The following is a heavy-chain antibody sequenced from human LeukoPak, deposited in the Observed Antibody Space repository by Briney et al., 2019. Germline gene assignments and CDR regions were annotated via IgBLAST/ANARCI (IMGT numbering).Heavy chain of an antibody. V-gene: IGHV3-30*02. CDR2: IRYDGSNK. Sequence: GGSLRLSCAVSGFTFSSYGMHWVRQAPGKGLEWVAFIRYDGSNKYYADSVKGRFTISRDNSKNTLYLQMNSLRAEDTAVYYCAKDTDRSGYYLRGFDYWGRGTLVTVSS. D-gene: IGHD3-22*01. J-gene: IGHJ4*02. CDR3: AKDTDRSGYYLRGFDY. CDR1: GFTFSSYG.